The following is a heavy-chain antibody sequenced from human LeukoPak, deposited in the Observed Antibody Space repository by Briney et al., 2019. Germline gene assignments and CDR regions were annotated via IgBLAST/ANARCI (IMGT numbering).Heavy chain of an antibody. J-gene: IGHJ3*02. CDR1: RFTFSSYG. CDR3: ARSNYYDSRSWGFDI. Sequence: GGSLRLSCAASRFTFSSYGMHWVRQAPGKGLEWVAVISYDESNKYYADSVKGRFTISRDNSKNTLFLQMNSLRAEDTAVYYCARSNYYDSRSWGFDIWGQGTMVTVSS. V-gene: IGHV3-30*03. D-gene: IGHD3-22*01. CDR2: ISYDESNK.